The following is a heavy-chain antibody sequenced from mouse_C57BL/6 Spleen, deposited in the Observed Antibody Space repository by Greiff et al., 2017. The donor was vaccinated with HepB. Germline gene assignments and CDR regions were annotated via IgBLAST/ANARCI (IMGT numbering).Heavy chain of an antibody. J-gene: IGHJ3*01. CDR2: INPSTGGT. Sequence: EVQLQHSGPELVKPGASVKISCKASGYSFTGYYMNWVKQSPEKSLEWIGEINPSTGGTTYNQKFKAKATLTVDKSSSTAYMQLKSLTSEDSAVYYCARGDGYYGAYWGQGTLVTVSA. CDR1: GYSFTGYY. CDR3: ARGDGYYGAY. V-gene: IGHV1-42*01. D-gene: IGHD2-3*01.